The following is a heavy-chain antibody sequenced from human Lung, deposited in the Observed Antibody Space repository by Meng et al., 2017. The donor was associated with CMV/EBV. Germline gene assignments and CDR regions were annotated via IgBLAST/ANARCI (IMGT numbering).Heavy chain of an antibody. CDR1: GFAFTDYY. Sequence: GGSLRLXCAASGFAFTDYYMDWVRQAPGRGLEWVARSREKTSGYSTEYAASVKGRFTISREESSNSLYLHMNSLKIEDTAVYYCVKDSRTTRDFDYWGNGTLVTVSS. D-gene: IGHD6-13*01. V-gene: IGHV3-72*01. CDR2: SREKTSGYST. CDR3: VKDSRTTRDFDY. J-gene: IGHJ4*01.